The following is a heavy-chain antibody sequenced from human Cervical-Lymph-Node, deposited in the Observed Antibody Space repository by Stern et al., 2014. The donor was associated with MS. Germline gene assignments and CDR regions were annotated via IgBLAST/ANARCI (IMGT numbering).Heavy chain of an antibody. CDR1: GFSLSTTGMR. D-gene: IGHD5-24*01. J-gene: IGHJ4*02. CDR3: ARSGRDGYNYLDY. CDR2: IDWDDDK. Sequence: QITLKESGPALVKPTQTLTLTCTFSGFSLSTTGMRVSWIRQPPGKALEWLVRIDWDDDKFYSTSLKTRLTISKDTSKNQVVLTMTNMDPVDTATYYCARSGRDGYNYLDYWGQGTLVTVSS. V-gene: IGHV2-70*04.